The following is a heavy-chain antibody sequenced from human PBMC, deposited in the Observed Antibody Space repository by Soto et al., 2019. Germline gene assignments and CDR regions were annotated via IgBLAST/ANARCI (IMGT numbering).Heavy chain of an antibody. D-gene: IGHD1-26*01. J-gene: IGHJ4*02. Sequence: EVQLVESRGGLVQPGGSLRLSCAASGFTFSTYAMQWVRQAPGKGLEFVSSISSNGGTTNYAYSVKGRFTISRDNSRDTLYLQIGSLRPEDMAVYYCARDGRATNDYWGQGTLVTVSS. CDR1: GFTFSTYA. V-gene: IGHV3-64*01. CDR3: ARDGRATNDY. CDR2: ISSNGGTT.